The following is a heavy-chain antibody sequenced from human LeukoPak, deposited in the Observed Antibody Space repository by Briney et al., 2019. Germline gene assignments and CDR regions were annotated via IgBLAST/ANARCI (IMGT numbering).Heavy chain of an antibody. D-gene: IGHD1-26*01. CDR3: AREWDSGSYYLGYFDY. CDR1: GFTFSSHN. J-gene: IGHJ4*02. CDR2: IGTDGSYI. V-gene: IGHV3-21*01. Sequence: GGSLRLSCAASGFTFSSHNMNWVRQAPMKGLEWVSSIGTDGSYIYYADSVQGRFTISRDNAKNSLYLQMNSLTAKDTAVYYCAREWDSGSYYLGYFDYWGQGTLVTVSS.